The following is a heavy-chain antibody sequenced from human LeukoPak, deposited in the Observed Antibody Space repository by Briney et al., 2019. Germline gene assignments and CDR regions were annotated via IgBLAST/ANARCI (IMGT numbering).Heavy chain of an antibody. CDR3: ARAAYFNSPYYYDSSGSRFDH. J-gene: IGHJ5*02. V-gene: IGHV1-46*01. D-gene: IGHD3-22*01. CDR2: INPSGGST. CDR1: GYTFTSYY. Sequence: ASVKVSCKASGYTFTSYYMHWVRPAPGQGLAWMGIINPSGGSTSYAQKFQGRVTMTRDTSTSTVYMELSSLRSEDTAVYYCARAAYFNSPYYYDSSGSRFDHWGQGTLVTVSS.